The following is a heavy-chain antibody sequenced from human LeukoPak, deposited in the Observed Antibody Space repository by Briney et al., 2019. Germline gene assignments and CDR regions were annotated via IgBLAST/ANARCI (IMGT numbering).Heavy chain of an antibody. CDR1: GYTFTSYY. J-gene: IGHJ6*03. D-gene: IGHD2-15*01. V-gene: IGHV1-46*01. CDR3: ARGVVAAKGYCYYMDV. Sequence: ASVKVSCKASGYTFTSYYMHWVRQAPGQGLEEMGIINPSGGSTSYAQKFQGRVTMTRDTSTSTVYMELSSLRSEDTAVYYCARGVVAAKGYCYYMDVWGKGTTVTISS. CDR2: INPSGGST.